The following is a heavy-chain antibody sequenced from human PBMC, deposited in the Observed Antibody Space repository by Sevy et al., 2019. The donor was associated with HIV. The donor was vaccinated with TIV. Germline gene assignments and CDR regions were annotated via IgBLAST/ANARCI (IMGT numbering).Heavy chain of an antibody. Sequence: GGSLRLSCVASGFTFSSYGMHWVRQAPGKGLEWVAVIWNDRTNKNYADSVKGRFTISRDNSKNTLYLQMNGLRVEDTAVYYCASLPNNYYDISGYSGDDAFDIWGQGTMVTVSS. CDR3: ASLPNNYYDISGYSGDDAFDI. V-gene: IGHV3-33*01. J-gene: IGHJ3*02. D-gene: IGHD3-22*01. CDR1: GFTFSSYG. CDR2: IWNDRTNK.